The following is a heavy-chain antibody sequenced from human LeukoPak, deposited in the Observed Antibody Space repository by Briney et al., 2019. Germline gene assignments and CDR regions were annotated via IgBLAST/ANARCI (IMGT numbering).Heavy chain of an antibody. CDR3: AGGGDFDY. Sequence: KSGGSLRLSCAASGFSFSIYFMNWVRQAPGKGLEWVSSISRTSEYIHYADSVRGRFAISRDNAKNSVYLQMNSLRAEDTAVYFCAGGGDFDYWGQGILVTVSA. D-gene: IGHD3-16*01. CDR1: GFSFSIYF. CDR2: ISRTSEYI. J-gene: IGHJ4*02. V-gene: IGHV3-21*01.